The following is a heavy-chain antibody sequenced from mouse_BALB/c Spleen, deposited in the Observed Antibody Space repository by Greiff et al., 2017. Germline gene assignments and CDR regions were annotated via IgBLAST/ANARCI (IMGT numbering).Heavy chain of an antibody. CDR1: GYSFTSYY. V-gene: IGHV1-31*01. CDR2: IDPFNGGT. D-gene: IGHD2-14*01. J-gene: IGHJ3*01. CDR3: ARGTYAYYRYDGDAWFAY. Sequence: VQLKQSGPELMKPGASVKISCKASGYSFTSYYMHWVKQSHGKSLEWIGYIDPFNGGTSYNQKFKGKATLTVDKSSSTAYMQLSSLTSENSAVYFCARGTYAYYRYDGDAWFAYWGQGTLVTVSA.